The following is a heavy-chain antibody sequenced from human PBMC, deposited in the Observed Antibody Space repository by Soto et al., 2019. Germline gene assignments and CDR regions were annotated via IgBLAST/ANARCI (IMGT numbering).Heavy chain of an antibody. D-gene: IGHD3-16*01. CDR3: ARTPAAMITDRYNWFDS. CDR2: ISYSGDRQ. J-gene: IGHJ5*01. Sequence: QVQLKESGGGVVKTGGSLRLSCVASGFTFADYAMHWVRRIPGKGLEWVAVISYSGDRQYYAESVKGRITISRDNSKKTLYLQMFSLTSEDSAVFYCARTPAAMITDRYNWFDSWGPGTQVTVSS. CDR1: GFTFADYA. V-gene: IGHV3-30*01.